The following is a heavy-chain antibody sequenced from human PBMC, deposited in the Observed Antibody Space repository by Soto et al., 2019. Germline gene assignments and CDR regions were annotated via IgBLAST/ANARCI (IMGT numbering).Heavy chain of an antibody. CDR3: AREVGWNPNYDY. CDR2: ISYDGSNK. Sequence: LRLSCAASGFTFSSYAMHWVRQAPGKGLEWVAVISYDGSNKYYADSVKGRFTISRDNSKNTLYLQMNSLRAEDTAVYYCAREVGWNPNYDYWGQGTLVTVSS. CDR1: GFTFSSYA. V-gene: IGHV3-30-3*01. D-gene: IGHD1-1*01. J-gene: IGHJ4*02.